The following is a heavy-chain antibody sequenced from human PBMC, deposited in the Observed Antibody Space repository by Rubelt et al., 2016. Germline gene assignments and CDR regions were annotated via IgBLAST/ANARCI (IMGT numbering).Heavy chain of an antibody. J-gene: IGHJ4*02. D-gene: IGHD2-15*01. Sequence: QLQLQGSGPGLVKPSETLSLTCTVSGGSISSNSYYWGWIRQPPGKGLEWIGSIYYSGSTYYNPSFKGRGTISVDTSKNQFFLKLNSLTAADTAVYYCARDDDYCTGGSCYSYWGQGTLVTVSS. CDR2: IYYSGST. CDR3: ARDDDYCTGGSCYSY. V-gene: IGHV4-39*07. CDR1: GGSISSNSYY.